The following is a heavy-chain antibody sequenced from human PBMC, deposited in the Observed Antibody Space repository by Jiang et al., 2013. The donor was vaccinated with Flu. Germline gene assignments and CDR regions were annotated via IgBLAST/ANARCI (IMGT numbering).Heavy chain of an antibody. CDR1: GASITSGDYF. CDR2: IYYSGGT. J-gene: IGHJ3*01. CDR3: AAATSVTMWAFDV. Sequence: GPGLVKASQTLSLTRTVSGASITSGDYFWNWIRQPPGKGLEWIGYIYYSGGTYYSPSLKSRLNLSVDTSKNQFSLRLTSVNAADTAMYFCAAATSVTMWAFDVWGQGTMVDAS. D-gene: IGHD3-10*02. V-gene: IGHV4-30-4*01.